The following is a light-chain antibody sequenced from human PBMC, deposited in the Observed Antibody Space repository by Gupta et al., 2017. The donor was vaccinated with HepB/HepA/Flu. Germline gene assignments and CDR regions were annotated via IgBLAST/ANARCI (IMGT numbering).Light chain of an antibody. J-gene: IGLJ2*01. CDR1: SRDIGAYDS. V-gene: IGLV2-14*03. CDR2: DVA. CDR3: SSFTSTLTLVV. Sequence: QSALPQPASVSGSPGQSITISCTGTSRDIGAYDSVSGYQQYPGKAPKLLIYDVAARPSGISTRFSGSKSGNTASLTISGLQTEDEAAYFCSSFTSTLTLVVFGGVTKLTVL.